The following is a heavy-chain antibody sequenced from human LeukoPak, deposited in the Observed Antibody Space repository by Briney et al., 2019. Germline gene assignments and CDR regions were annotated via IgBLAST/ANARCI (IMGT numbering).Heavy chain of an antibody. Sequence: ASVKVSCKASGGTFSSYAISWVRQAPGQGLEWMGGIIPIFGTANYAQKFQGRVTITADESTSTAYMELSSLRSEDTAVYYCARDSPRLEQQLVHYAFDIWGQGTMVTVSS. CDR1: GGTFSSYA. CDR3: ARDSPRLEQQLVHYAFDI. CDR2: IIPIFGTA. J-gene: IGHJ3*02. V-gene: IGHV1-69*13. D-gene: IGHD6-13*01.